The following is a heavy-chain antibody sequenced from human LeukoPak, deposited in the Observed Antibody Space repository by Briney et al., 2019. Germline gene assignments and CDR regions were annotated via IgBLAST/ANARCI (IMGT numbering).Heavy chain of an antibody. Sequence: GGSLRLSCAASGFTFSDYWMHWVRQPPGKGLVWVSRIISVGYTTTYADSVKGRFTISRDNAKNTLYLQMSSLRTEDTAVFYCVKFYDILTGLEYWGQGTLVTVSS. V-gene: IGHV3-74*03. D-gene: IGHD3-9*01. CDR3: VKFYDILTGLEY. CDR1: GFTFSDYW. CDR2: IISVGYTT. J-gene: IGHJ4*02.